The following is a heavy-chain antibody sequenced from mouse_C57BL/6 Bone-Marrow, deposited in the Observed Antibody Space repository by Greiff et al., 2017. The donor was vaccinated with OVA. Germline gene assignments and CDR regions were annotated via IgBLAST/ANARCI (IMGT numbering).Heavy chain of an antibody. CDR2: IYPGDGDT. V-gene: IGHV1-82*01. Sequence: VKVVESGPELVKPGASVKISCKASGYAFSSSWMNWVKQRPGKGLEWSGRIYPGDGDTNYNGKFTGKATLPADKSSRTAYMQLSSLTSEDSAVYFCARSVKYYGSSYGFAYWGQGTLVTVSA. CDR3: ARSVKYYGSSYGFAY. CDR1: GYAFSSSW. D-gene: IGHD1-1*01. J-gene: IGHJ3*01.